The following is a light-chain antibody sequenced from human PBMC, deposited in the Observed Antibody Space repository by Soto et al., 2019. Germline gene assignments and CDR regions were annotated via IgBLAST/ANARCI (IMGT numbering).Light chain of an antibody. CDR1: QSVSSY. CDR3: QFHLT. V-gene: IGKV3-11*01. CDR2: DAS. Sequence: EIVLTQSPATLSLSPGERATLSCRASQSVSSYLAWYQQKPGQAPRLLIYDASNRATGIPVRFSGSGSGTDFTLTISSLEPEDFALYYCQFHLTFVGGTKV. J-gene: IGKJ4*01.